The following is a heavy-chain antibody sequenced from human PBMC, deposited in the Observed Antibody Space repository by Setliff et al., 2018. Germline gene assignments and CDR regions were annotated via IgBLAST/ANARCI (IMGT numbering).Heavy chain of an antibody. V-gene: IGHV3-74*01. Sequence: GGSLRLSCAASGFRISFREYWMFWVRQAPGKGLEWAARIDKDGSSTVYADSVKGRFTISRDNVKKMLYLQMDSLRAEDTAIYYCVRALAYYYMDVWGKGTTVTVSS. CDR3: VRALAYYYMDV. J-gene: IGHJ6*03. CDR2: IDKDGSST. CDR1: GFRISFREYW.